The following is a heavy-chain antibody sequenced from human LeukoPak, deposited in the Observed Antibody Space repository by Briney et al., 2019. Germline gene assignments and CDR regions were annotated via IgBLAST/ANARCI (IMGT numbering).Heavy chain of an antibody. J-gene: IGHJ4*02. CDR3: ARAHSNNWRFEY. V-gene: IGHV4-59*01. Sequence: SETLSLTCTVSGGSISGYYWSWIRQPPGKGLEWIGYVYNSGNSDYNPSLKSRVSISVDTSKNQLSLKLSSVTAADTAVYYCARAHSNNWRFEYWGQGTLVTVSS. CDR1: GGSISGYY. D-gene: IGHD6-13*01. CDR2: VYNSGNS.